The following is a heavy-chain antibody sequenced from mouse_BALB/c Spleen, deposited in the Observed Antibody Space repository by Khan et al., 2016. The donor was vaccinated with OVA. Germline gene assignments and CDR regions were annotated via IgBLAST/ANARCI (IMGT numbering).Heavy chain of an antibody. CDR1: GYTFTDYV. J-gene: IGHJ1*01. Sequence: VQLQQSGPELVKPGASVKMSCKASGYTFTDYVLHWVKQKPGQGLEWIGYFNPYIDTTKYNEKFKGKATLTSDRSSSTAYMELSSLTSEDSAVYYCARSTMITAGYFDVWGAGTTVTVSS. CDR3: ARSTMITAGYFDV. V-gene: IGHV1S136*01. CDR2: FNPYIDTT. D-gene: IGHD2-4*01.